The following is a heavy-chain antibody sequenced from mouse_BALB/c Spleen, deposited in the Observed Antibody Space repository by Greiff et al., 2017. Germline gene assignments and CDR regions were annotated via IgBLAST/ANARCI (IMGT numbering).Heavy chain of an antibody. CDR3: ARSGDYGNYFAWFAY. J-gene: IGHJ3*01. D-gene: IGHD2-1*01. Sequence: QVQLKQPGAELVMPGASVKMSCKASGYTFTDYWMHWVKQRPGQGLEWIGAIDTSDSYTSYNQKFKGKATLTVDESSSTAYMQLSSLTSEDSAVSYCARSGDYGNYFAWFAYWGQGTLVTVSA. CDR2: IDTSDSYT. V-gene: IGHV1-69*01. CDR1: GYTFTDYW.